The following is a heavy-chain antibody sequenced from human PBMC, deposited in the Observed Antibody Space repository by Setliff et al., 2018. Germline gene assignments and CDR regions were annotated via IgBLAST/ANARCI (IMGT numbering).Heavy chain of an antibody. CDR3: AKVLYPGVGYNSGAFDI. D-gene: IGHD5-12*01. J-gene: IGHJ3*02. V-gene: IGHV3-23*01. Sequence: PGGSLRLSCAASTFTFSKYAVTWVRQAPGKGLQWVASIGASGHNTYYADFVKGRFTISRDNSKSTLYLQMSSLRAEDTAIYYCAKVLYPGVGYNSGAFDIWGQGTMVTVSS. CDR2: IGASGHNT. CDR1: TFTFSKYA.